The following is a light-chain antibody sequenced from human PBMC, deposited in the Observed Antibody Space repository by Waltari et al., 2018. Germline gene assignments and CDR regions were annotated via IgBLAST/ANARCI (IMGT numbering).Light chain of an antibody. Sequence: DIQLTQSPSSLSASIGDRVTVTCRASQNIYVYLNWYQQKPGEVPKLLIYTASTLHSGVPSRFSGSGAGTHFTLTINSLQPEDFATYYCQQSYSFPLTFGGGTKVDIK. CDR2: TAS. CDR1: QNIYVY. V-gene: IGKV1-39*01. J-gene: IGKJ4*01. CDR3: QQSYSFPLT.